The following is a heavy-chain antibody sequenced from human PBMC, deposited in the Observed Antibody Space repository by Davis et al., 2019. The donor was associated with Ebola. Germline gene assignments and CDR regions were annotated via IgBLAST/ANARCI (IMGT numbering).Heavy chain of an antibody. J-gene: IGHJ6*04. CDR2: INHSGST. V-gene: IGHV4-34*01. D-gene: IGHD2-15*01. CDR1: GGSFSGYY. CDR3: AGFLKRGYYYYGMDV. Sequence: SETLSLTCAVYGGSFSGYYWSWIRQPPGKGLEWIGEINHSGSTNYNPSLKSRVSISIGTSKNRFSLRLSSVTAADTAVYYCAGFLKRGYYYYGMDVWGEGTTVTVSS.